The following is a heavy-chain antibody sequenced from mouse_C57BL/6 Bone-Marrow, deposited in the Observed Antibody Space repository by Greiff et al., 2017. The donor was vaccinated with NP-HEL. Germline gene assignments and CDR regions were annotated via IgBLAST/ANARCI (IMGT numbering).Heavy chain of an antibody. D-gene: IGHD1-1*01. CDR1: GYTFTSYW. V-gene: IGHV1-69*01. Sequence: QVQLQQPGAELVMPGASVKLSCKASGYTFTSYWMHWVKQRPGQGLEWIGEIDPSDSHTNYNQKFKGNSTLTVDKSSSTAYMQLSSLTSEDSAVYYCARAGGSSGYYAMDYWGQGTSVTVSS. CDR3: ARAGGSSGYYAMDY. J-gene: IGHJ4*01. CDR2: IDPSDSHT.